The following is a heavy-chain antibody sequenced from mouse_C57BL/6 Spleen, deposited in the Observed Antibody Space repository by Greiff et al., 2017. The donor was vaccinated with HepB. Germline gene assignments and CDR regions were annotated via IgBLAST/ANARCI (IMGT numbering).Heavy chain of an antibody. D-gene: IGHD1-1*01. Sequence: EVHLVESGGDLVKPGGSLKLSCAASGFTFSSYGMSWVRQTPDKRLEWVATISSGGSYTYYPDSVKGRFTISRDNAKNTLYLQMSSLKSEDTAMYYCATLITTVVAPFAYWGQGTLVTVSA. V-gene: IGHV5-6*01. CDR1: GFTFSSYG. CDR2: ISSGGSYT. J-gene: IGHJ3*01. CDR3: ATLITTVVAPFAY.